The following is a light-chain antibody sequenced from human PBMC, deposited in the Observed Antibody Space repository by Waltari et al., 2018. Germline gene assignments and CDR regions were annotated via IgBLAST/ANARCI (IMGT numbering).Light chain of an antibody. V-gene: IGKV4-1*01. Sequence: DFVMTQSPDSLAVSLGERATINCRSSQSVFYSPTNKNYLAWYQQKPGQPPKLLIYWASTRQSGVPDRFSGSGSGTDFTLTITNLQAEDVAVYYCQQYYGSPPVTFGTGTKVEIK. J-gene: IGKJ3*01. CDR2: WAS. CDR3: QQYYGSPPVT. CDR1: QSVFYSPTNKNY.